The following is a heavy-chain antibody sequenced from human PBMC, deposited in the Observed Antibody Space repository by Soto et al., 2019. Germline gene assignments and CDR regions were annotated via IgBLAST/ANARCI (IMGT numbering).Heavy chain of an antibody. D-gene: IGHD3-10*01. CDR1: RFPFSESW. CDR3: ARDSASHFLTYYALDV. J-gene: IGHJ6*02. CDR2: IKQDGIQR. Sequence: GGSQRLSYAGSRFPFSESWMTWVRPAPGKGLEWVASIKQDGIQRYYVDYLKGRFTISRDNAKNSLYLQMSSLKAEDTAVYYCARDSASHFLTYYALDVWGQGTTVTVSS. V-gene: IGHV3-7*03.